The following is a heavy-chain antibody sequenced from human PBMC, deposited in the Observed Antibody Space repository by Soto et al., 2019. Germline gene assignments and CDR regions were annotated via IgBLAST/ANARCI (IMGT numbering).Heavy chain of an antibody. J-gene: IGHJ6*02. CDR2: INHSGST. CDR3: ARGLYFYGMDV. CDR1: CGSFSGFY. V-gene: IGHV4-34*01. Sequence: SETLSPTRAVYCGSFSGFYWRWIRQPPGKGLEWIGEINHSGSTNYNPSLKSRVTISVDTSKNQFSLKLSSVTAADTAVYYCARGLYFYGMDVWGQGTTVTVS.